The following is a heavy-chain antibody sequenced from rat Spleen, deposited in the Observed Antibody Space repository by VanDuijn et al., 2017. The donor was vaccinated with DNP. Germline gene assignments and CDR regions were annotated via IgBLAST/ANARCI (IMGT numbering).Heavy chain of an antibody. Sequence: EVKLVESGGGLVQPGRSLKLSCAASGFNFNDYWMGWVRQAPTKGLEWVASISTGGGNTYYRDSVKGRFTISRDNAKSTLYLQMNSLRSEDTATYYCTRKYTTDYYWYFDFWGPGTMVTVSS. CDR1: GFNFNDYW. D-gene: IGHD1-6*01. CDR2: ISTGGGNT. CDR3: TRKYTTDYYWYFDF. V-gene: IGHV5-25*01. J-gene: IGHJ1*01.